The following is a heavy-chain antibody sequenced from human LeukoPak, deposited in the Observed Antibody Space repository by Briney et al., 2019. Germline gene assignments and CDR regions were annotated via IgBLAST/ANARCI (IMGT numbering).Heavy chain of an antibody. V-gene: IGHV4-31*03. D-gene: IGHD4-23*01. CDR1: GGSISSGGYY. Sequence: SETLSLTCSVSGGSISSGGYYWSWIRQDPGKGLEWIGYIYYSGSTYYNPSLKSRVTISVDTSKNQFSLKLSPVTAADTAVYYCARDSRGYGGNAEVYQWGQGTLVTVSS. J-gene: IGHJ4*02. CDR3: ARDSRGYGGNAEVYQ. CDR2: IYYSGST.